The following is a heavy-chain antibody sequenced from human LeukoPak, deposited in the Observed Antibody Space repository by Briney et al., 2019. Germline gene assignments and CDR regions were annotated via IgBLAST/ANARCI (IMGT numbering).Heavy chain of an antibody. Sequence: GGSLRLSCAASGFTFTSFGMNWVRQDPGKGLEWDPYISFSSSTIYYAESVTDRFTISRDNAKNSLYMQMNRLRGDDTAVSECARIHGGYPFDRWVQGTLVSV. CDR3: ARIHGGYPFDR. D-gene: IGHD2-15*01. J-gene: IGHJ4*02. CDR1: GFTFTSFG. V-gene: IGHV3-48*01. CDR2: ISFSSSTI.